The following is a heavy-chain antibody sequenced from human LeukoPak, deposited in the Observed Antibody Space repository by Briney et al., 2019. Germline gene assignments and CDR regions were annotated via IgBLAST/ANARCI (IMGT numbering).Heavy chain of an antibody. D-gene: IGHD6-13*01. CDR2: ISSSSSTI. V-gene: IGHV3-48*04. J-gene: IGHJ5*02. CDR1: GFTFSSYS. Sequence: GGSLRLSCAASGFTFSSYSMNWVRQAPGKGLEWVSYISSSSSTIYYADSVKGRFTISRDNAKNSLYLQMNSLRAEDTALYYCAKDLAAAGTAAESWGQGTLVTVSS. CDR3: AKDLAAAGTAAES.